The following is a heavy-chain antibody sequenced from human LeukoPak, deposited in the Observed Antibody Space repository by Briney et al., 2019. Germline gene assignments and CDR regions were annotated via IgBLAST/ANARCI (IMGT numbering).Heavy chain of an antibody. V-gene: IGHV4-59*01. CDR1: GGSISGFY. D-gene: IGHD6-6*01. J-gene: IGHJ4*02. Sequence: SETLSLTCIVSGGSISGFYWGWIRQPPGKGLEWIGYIYYSGSTNYNPSLKSRVTMSVDTSKNQLSLKLSSVTAADTALYYCARKGLGSTSPFGYWGQGTLVTVSS. CDR2: IYYSGST. CDR3: ARKGLGSTSPFGY.